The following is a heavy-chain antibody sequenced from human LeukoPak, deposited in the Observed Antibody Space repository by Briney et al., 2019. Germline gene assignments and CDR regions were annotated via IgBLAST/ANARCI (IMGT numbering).Heavy chain of an antibody. J-gene: IGHJ4*02. Sequence: PSETLSLTCTVSGGSISSGDYYWSWIRQPPGKGLEWIGYIYYSGSTYYNPSLKSRVTISVDTSKNQFSLKLSSVTAADTAVYYCARGGYSYGFVLDYWGQGTLVTVS. CDR2: IYYSGST. CDR1: GGSISSGDYY. D-gene: IGHD5-18*01. V-gene: IGHV4-30-4*01. CDR3: ARGGYSYGFVLDY.